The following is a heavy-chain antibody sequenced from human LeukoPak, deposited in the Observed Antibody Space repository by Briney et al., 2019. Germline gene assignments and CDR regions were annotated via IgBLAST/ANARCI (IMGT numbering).Heavy chain of an antibody. CDR2: IKSKTDGGTT. CDR1: GFTFSNAW. CDR3: TTDPRIMITFGGVIVSGAFDI. J-gene: IGHJ3*02. V-gene: IGHV3-15*01. D-gene: IGHD3-16*02. Sequence: GGSVRLSCAASGFTFSNAWMSWVRQAPGKGLEWVGRIKSKTDGGTTDYAAPVKGRFTISRDDSKNTLYLQMNSLKTEDTAVYYCTTDPRIMITFGGVIVSGAFDIWGQGTMVTVSS.